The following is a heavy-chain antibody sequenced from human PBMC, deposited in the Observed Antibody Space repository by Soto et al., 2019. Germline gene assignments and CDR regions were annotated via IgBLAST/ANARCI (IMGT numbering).Heavy chain of an antibody. CDR3: ARSREFDY. J-gene: IGHJ4*02. Sequence: SETLSLTCSVSGDSISSGDYYWSWIRQPPGKGLECIGYISYTGSTYYNPSLKSRLTMSVDTSKNQFSLKLGSVTAADTAVYYCARSREFDYWSQGTLVTVSS. V-gene: IGHV4-30-4*01. CDR1: GDSISSGDYY. CDR2: ISYTGST.